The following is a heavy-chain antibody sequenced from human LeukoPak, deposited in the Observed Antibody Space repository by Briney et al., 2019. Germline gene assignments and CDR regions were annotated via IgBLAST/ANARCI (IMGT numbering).Heavy chain of an antibody. Sequence: PGGTLRLSCAASGFTFSSYGMSWVRQAPGKGLEWISAISGSGGSTYYADSVKGRFTISRDNAKNSLFLQMNSLRAEDTAVYYCAREGDGYNSPIDYWGQGTLVTVSS. CDR2: ISGSGGST. CDR3: AREGDGYNSPIDY. D-gene: IGHD5-24*01. CDR1: GFTFSSYG. J-gene: IGHJ4*02. V-gene: IGHV3-23*01.